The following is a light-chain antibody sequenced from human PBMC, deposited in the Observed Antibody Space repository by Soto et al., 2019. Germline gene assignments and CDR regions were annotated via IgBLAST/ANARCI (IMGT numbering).Light chain of an antibody. V-gene: IGKV3-20*01. J-gene: IGKJ5*01. Sequence: IVLTQSPAILSLSPGESASLSCRASQSVSDYLAWYQQKPGQAPRLLIYAASSRATGIPDRFSGSGSGTDFALTISRLEPEDFAVYYCQQYGTSLFTFGQGTRLEIK. CDR1: QSVSDY. CDR3: QQYGTSLFT. CDR2: AAS.